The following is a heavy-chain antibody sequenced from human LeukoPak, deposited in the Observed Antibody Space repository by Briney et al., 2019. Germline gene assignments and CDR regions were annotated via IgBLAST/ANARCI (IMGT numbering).Heavy chain of an antibody. CDR2: ITPNSGGT. Sequence: ASVKVSCKASGYTFTGYYMHWVRQAPGQGLEWMGWITPNSGGTNYAQKFQGRVTMTWDTSASTVYMDVSSLRSEDTAVYYCARSGTQTTVGYFDYWGQGTLVTVSS. CDR3: ARSGTQTTVGYFDY. CDR1: GYTFTGYY. J-gene: IGHJ4*02. D-gene: IGHD4-23*01. V-gene: IGHV1-2*02.